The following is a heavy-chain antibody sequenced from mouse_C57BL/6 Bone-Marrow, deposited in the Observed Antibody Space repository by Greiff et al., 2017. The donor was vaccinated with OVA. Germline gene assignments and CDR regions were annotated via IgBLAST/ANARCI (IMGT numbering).Heavy chain of an antibody. J-gene: IGHJ3*01. Sequence: QVQLQQSGAELVRPGTSVKMSCKASGYTFTNYWIGWVKQRPGHGLEWIGDIYPGGGDTNYNAKFKGNATLTADKSSSTAYMQFSSLTSEDSAIYYCATHYYGSSPFAYWGQGTLVTVSA. CDR3: ATHYYGSSPFAY. CDR2: IYPGGGDT. V-gene: IGHV1-63*01. CDR1: GYTFTNYW. D-gene: IGHD1-1*01.